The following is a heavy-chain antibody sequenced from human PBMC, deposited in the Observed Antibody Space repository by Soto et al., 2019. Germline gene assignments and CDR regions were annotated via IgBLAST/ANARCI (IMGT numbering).Heavy chain of an antibody. Sequence: ASVKVSCKVSGYTLTELSMHWVRQAPGKGLEWMGGFDPEDGETIYAQKFQGRVTMTEDTSTDTAYMELSSLRSEDTAVYYCATANRSSTSCYANAFDIWGQGTMVTVSS. CDR3: ATANRSSTSCYANAFDI. CDR2: FDPEDGET. J-gene: IGHJ3*02. V-gene: IGHV1-24*01. D-gene: IGHD2-2*01. CDR1: GYTLTELS.